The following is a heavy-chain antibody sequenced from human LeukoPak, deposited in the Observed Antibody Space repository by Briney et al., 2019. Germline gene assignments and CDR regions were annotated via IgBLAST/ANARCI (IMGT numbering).Heavy chain of an antibody. CDR3: ARASSGWAPFDY. CDR1: GFTFSSYW. J-gene: IGHJ4*02. V-gene: IGHV3-74*01. D-gene: IGHD6-19*01. CDR2: INSDGSST. Sequence: GGSLRLSCAASGFTFSSYWMNWVRQAPGKGLVWVSRINSDGSSTSYADSVKGRFTISRDNAKNPLYLQMNSLRAEDTAVYYCARASSGWAPFDYWGQGTLVTVSS.